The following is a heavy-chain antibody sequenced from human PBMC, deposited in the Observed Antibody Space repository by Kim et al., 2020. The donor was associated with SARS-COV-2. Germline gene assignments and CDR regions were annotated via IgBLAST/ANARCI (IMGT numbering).Heavy chain of an antibody. CDR1: GYTFTSYG. V-gene: IGHV1-18*01. CDR2: ISAYNGNT. Sequence: ASVKVSCKASGYTFTSYGISWVRQAPGQGLEWMGWISAYNGNTNYAQKLQGRVTMTTDTSTSTAYMELRSLRSDDTAVYYCARDPEDYYDSSGHGPIGYWGQGTLVTVSS. D-gene: IGHD3-22*01. CDR3: ARDPEDYYDSSGHGPIGY. J-gene: IGHJ4*02.